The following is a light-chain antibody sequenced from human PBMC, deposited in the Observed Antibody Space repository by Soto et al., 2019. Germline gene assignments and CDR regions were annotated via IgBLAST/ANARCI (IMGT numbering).Light chain of an antibody. Sequence: DIQLTQSPSTLPASVGDRVTITCRASQSISNWLAWYHQKPGTAPKLLIYHASTLESGVPSRFSGSGSGTGFTFTISSLKNEDCSTYYCQQYESLTLTFGQGTRLEIK. J-gene: IGKJ5*01. CDR1: QSISNW. CDR3: QQYESLTLT. V-gene: IGKV1-5*01. CDR2: HAS.